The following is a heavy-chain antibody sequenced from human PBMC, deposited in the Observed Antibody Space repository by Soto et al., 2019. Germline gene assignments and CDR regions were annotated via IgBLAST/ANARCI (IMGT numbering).Heavy chain of an antibody. CDR2: ISGYNGNT. J-gene: IGHJ4*02. Sequence: ASVKVSCKASGYTFSSYGISWVRQAPGQGLEWMGWISGYNGNTNYAQRLLGRVTMTTDTSTSTAYMELRSLRSDDTAMYYCARDLTAVTSHFDYWGQGTLVTVS. V-gene: IGHV1-18*01. D-gene: IGHD2-2*01. CDR3: ARDLTAVTSHFDY. CDR1: GYTFSSYG.